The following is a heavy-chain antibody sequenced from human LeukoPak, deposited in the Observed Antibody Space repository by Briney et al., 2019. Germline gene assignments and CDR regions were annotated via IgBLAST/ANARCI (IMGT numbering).Heavy chain of an antibody. J-gene: IGHJ4*02. D-gene: IGHD3-10*01. CDR2: ISDSGGRT. V-gene: IGHV3-23*01. CDR1: GFTFSNFG. Sequence: GGSLGLSCAASGFTFSNFGMSWVRQAPGKGLEWVSGISDSGGRTYYADSVKGRFSISRDNSKNTLYLQLNSLRAEDTAVYYCAKEFSIRGVIITVDQWGQGTLVTVSS. CDR3: AKEFSIRGVIITVDQ.